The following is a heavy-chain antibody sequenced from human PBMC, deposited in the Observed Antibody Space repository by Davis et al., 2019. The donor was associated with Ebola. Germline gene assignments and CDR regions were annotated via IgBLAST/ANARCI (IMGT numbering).Heavy chain of an antibody. CDR3: ATWARAYYYYGMDV. Sequence: PGGSLRLSCAASGFTFSAYSMNWLRQAPGKGLEWVANIKEDGSEKYYVDSVKGRFTISRDNAKNSLYLEMNSLRAEDTAVYYCATWARAYYYYGMDVWGQGTTVTVSS. CDR2: IKEDGSEK. D-gene: IGHD3-16*01. J-gene: IGHJ6*02. V-gene: IGHV3-7*01. CDR1: GFTFSAYS.